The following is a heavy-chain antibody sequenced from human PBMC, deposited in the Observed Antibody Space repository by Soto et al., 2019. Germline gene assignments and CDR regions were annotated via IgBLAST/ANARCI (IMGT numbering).Heavy chain of an antibody. J-gene: IGHJ6*02. CDR1: GGTFSSYA. Sequence: GASVKVSCKASGGTFSSYAISWVRQAPGQGLEWMGGIIPIFGTANYAQKFQGRVTITADESTSTAYMELSSLRSEDTAVYYCARYRYYYYYYGMDVWGQGTTVTVSS. CDR3: ARYRYYYYYYGMDV. V-gene: IGHV1-69*13. D-gene: IGHD1-26*01. CDR2: IIPIFGTA.